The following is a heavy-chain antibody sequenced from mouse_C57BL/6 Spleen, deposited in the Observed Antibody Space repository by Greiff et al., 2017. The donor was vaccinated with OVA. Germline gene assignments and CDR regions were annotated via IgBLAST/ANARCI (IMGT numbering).Heavy chain of an antibody. CDR3: ARSELRSGFDY. J-gene: IGHJ2*01. Sequence: QVQLQQPGAELVKPGASVKLSCKASGYTFTSYWMHWVKQRPGRGLEWIGRIDPISGGTKYTEKFKSKATLTVDKPSSTAYMQLSSLTSEDSAVDYCARSELRSGFDYWGQGTTLTVSS. D-gene: IGHD3-1*01. CDR1: GYTFTSYW. V-gene: IGHV1-72*01. CDR2: IDPISGGT.